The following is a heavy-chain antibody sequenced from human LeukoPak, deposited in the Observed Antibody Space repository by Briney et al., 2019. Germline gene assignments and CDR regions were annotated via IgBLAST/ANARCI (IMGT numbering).Heavy chain of an antibody. CDR2: IKTDGSQK. CDR3: ARGRLTYY. D-gene: IGHD2/OR15-2a*01. J-gene: IGHJ4*02. Sequence: GGSLRLSCAASGFTFSSYEMNWVRQAPGKGLEWVATIKTDGSQKYYVDSVKGRFSISRDNAKNSLYLQMNSLRAEDTAVYYCARGRLTYYWGQGTLVTVSS. CDR1: GFTFSSYE. V-gene: IGHV3-7*01.